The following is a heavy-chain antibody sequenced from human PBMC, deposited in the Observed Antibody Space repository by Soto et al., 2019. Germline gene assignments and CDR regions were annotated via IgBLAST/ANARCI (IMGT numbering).Heavy chain of an antibody. V-gene: IGHV3-7*01. D-gene: IGHD3-9*01. J-gene: IGHJ6*02. CDR2: IKQDGSEK. CDR1: GFTFSSYW. CDR3: ARELQYYDILTGYYHYGMDV. Sequence: EVQLVESGGGLVQPGGSLRLSCAASGFTFSSYWMSWVRQAPGKGLEWVANIKQDGSEKYYVDSVKGRFTISRDNAKNSLYLQMNSLRAEDTAVYYCARELQYYDILTGYYHYGMDVWGQGTTVTVSS.